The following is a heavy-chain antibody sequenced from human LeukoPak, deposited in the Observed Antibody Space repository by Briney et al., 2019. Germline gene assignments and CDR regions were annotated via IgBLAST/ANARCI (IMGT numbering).Heavy chain of an antibody. Sequence: RGESLKISCKGSGYSFTSYWISWVRQMPGKGLEWMGRIDPSDSYTNYSPSFQGHVTISADKSISTAYLQWSSLKASDTAMYYCARHAITMVRGVITLDHWGQGTLVTVSS. CDR3: ARHAITMVRGVITLDH. J-gene: IGHJ5*02. CDR2: IDPSDSYT. CDR1: GYSFTSYW. D-gene: IGHD3-10*01. V-gene: IGHV5-10-1*01.